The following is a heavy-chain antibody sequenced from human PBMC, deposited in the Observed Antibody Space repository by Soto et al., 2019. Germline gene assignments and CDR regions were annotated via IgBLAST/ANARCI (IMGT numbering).Heavy chain of an antibody. J-gene: IGHJ6*02. Sequence: GGSLRLSCAASGFTFSSYGMHWVRQAPGKGLEWVAVIWYDGSNKYYADSVKGRFTISRDNSKNTLYLQMNSLRAEDTAVYYCARDQALTPELDYYYYGMDVWGQGTTVTVSS. V-gene: IGHV3-33*01. CDR2: IWYDGSNK. CDR3: ARDQALTPELDYYYYGMDV. D-gene: IGHD1-7*01. CDR1: GFTFSSYG.